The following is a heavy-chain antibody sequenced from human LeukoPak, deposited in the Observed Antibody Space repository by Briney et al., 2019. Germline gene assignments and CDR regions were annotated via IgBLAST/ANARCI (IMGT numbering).Heavy chain of an antibody. Sequence: SVKVSCKASGGTFSSYAIHLVRQAPGQGLEWMGRIIPILGIPNYAQKFQGRVTITADRSTSTAYMELSSLRSEDAAVYYCARVSYLDSSGCPEYFHHWGQGTLVTVSS. CDR2: IIPILGIP. CDR3: ARVSYLDSSGCPEYFHH. J-gene: IGHJ1*01. V-gene: IGHV1-69*04. D-gene: IGHD3-22*01. CDR1: GGTFSSYA.